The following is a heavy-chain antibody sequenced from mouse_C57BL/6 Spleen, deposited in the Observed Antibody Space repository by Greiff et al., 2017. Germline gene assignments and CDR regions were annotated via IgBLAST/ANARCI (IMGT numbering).Heavy chain of an antibody. V-gene: IGHV5-4*01. Sequence: EVKLVESGGGLVKPGGSLKLSCAASGFTFSSYAMSWVRQIPEKSLGWVATISDGGSYTYYPDNVKGRITIARDNAKNNLYLQMSHLKSEDTAMYYCARDTTNYFDYWGQGTTLTVSS. D-gene: IGHD1-1*01. CDR1: GFTFSSYA. J-gene: IGHJ2*01. CDR3: ARDTTNYFDY. CDR2: ISDGGSYT.